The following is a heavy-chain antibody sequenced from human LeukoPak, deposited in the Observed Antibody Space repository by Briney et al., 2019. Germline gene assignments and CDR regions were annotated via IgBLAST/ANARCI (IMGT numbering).Heavy chain of an antibody. CDR3: ARTSSLRFFDY. D-gene: IGHD4-17*01. J-gene: IGHJ4*02. CDR2: INPRSGGT. CDR1: GYTFTVYY. Sequence: VASVKVSCKASGYTFTVYYIHWVRQAPGQGLEWMGWINPRSGGTDYAENFQGRVTMTRDTSITTAYMEVSRLRSDDTAVYYCARTSSLRFFDYWGQGTLVTVSS. V-gene: IGHV1-2*02.